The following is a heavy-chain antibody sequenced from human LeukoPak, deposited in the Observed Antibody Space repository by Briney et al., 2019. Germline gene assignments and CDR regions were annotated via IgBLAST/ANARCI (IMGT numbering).Heavy chain of an antibody. CDR1: GFALGTTGGG. CDR3: AHRRSGYNWNHGDFDY. D-gene: IGHD1-14*01. J-gene: IGHJ4*02. Sequence: SGPTLMQPTPTLTLTWSFSGFALGTTGGGVGWIRQSPGKALEWLSLSYWHDDKRYNPSLKTRLTIVKDTSNTHVVLLMTNMDPVDTATYYCAHRRSGYNWNHGDFDYWGQGNPVTVSS. V-gene: IGHV2-5*01. CDR2: SYWHDDK.